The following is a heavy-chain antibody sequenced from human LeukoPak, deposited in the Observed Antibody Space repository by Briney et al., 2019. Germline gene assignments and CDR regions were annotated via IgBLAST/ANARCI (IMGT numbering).Heavy chain of an antibody. CDR2: INPSGGST. D-gene: IGHD6-13*01. V-gene: IGHV1-46*01. CDR1: GYTFTSYH. Sequence: ASVKVSCKASGYTFTSYHMHWVRQAPGQGLEWMGIINPSGGSTSYAQKFQGRVTMTRDTSTSTVYMELSSLRSEDTAVYYCATTTAQQLVTYYFDYWGQGTLVTVSS. CDR3: ATTTAQQLVTYYFDY. J-gene: IGHJ4*02.